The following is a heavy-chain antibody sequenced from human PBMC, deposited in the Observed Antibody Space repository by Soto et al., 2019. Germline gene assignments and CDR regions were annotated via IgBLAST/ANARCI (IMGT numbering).Heavy chain of an antibody. D-gene: IGHD2-15*01. V-gene: IGHV1-69*04. CDR3: ARDRDVVVVAATRGNWFDP. J-gene: IGHJ5*02. CDR2: IIPILGIA. Sequence: VASVKVSCKASGGTFSSYTISWVRQAPGQGLEWMGRIIPILGIANYAQKFQGRVTITADKSTSTAYMELSSLRSEDTAVYYCARDRDVVVVAATRGNWFDPWGQGTLVTVSS. CDR1: GGTFSSYT.